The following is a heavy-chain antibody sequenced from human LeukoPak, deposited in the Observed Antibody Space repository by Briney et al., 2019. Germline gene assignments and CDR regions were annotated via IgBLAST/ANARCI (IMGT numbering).Heavy chain of an antibody. J-gene: IGHJ5*02. V-gene: IGHV4-34*01. CDR1: GGSFSGYY. D-gene: IGHD4-17*01. CDR3: ARSGDYPGGHWFDP. Sequence: SETLSLTCAVYGGSFSGYYWSWIRQPPGKGLEWIGEINHSGSTNYNPSLRRRVTMSVDTSTNQFSLRLNSVSAADTAVYFCARSGDYPGGHWFDPWGQGTLVTVSS. CDR2: INHSGST.